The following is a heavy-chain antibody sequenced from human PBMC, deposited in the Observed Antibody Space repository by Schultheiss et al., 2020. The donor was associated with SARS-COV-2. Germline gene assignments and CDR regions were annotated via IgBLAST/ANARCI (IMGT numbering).Heavy chain of an antibody. Sequence: SETLSLTCAVSGGSINSHTWWSWVRQPPGKGLEWIGEIYHSGSTTYNPSLKSRVSISIDKSKRHFSLDLASVTAADTAVYYCATVRGSGGTYPYWYFDIWGRGSLVTVSS. J-gene: IGHJ2*01. D-gene: IGHD1-26*01. V-gene: IGHV4-4*02. CDR2: IYHSGST. CDR3: ATVRGSGGTYPYWYFDI. CDR1: GGSINSHTW.